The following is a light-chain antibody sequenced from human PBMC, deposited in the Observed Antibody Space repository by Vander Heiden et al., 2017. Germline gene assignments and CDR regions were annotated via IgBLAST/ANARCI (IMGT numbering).Light chain of an antibody. Sequence: QSALTQPASVSVSPGQSITLSCSGTSSDVGGYNYVSWYQQHPGKAPKLMIYEVSKRPSGVSNRFSGSKSGNTASLTISWRQAEDEADYYCSSYTSSSTLGFGTGTKVTVL. J-gene: IGLJ1*01. CDR1: SSDVGGYNY. V-gene: IGLV2-14*01. CDR3: SSYTSSSTLG. CDR2: EVS.